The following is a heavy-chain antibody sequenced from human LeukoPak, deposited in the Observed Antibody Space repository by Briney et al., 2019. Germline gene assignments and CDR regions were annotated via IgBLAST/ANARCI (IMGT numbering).Heavy chain of an antibody. Sequence: GGSLRLSCAASGFTVSDKYMSWVRQAPGKGLEWISVIYIDGNTYYSDSVKGRFTISRDNSKNTLLLQMDSLGAEDTAVYYCARGHYSNTLGGQGTLVTVSS. CDR1: GFTVSDKY. CDR3: ARGHYSNTL. D-gene: IGHD4-11*01. V-gene: IGHV3-66*01. CDR2: IYIDGNT. J-gene: IGHJ1*01.